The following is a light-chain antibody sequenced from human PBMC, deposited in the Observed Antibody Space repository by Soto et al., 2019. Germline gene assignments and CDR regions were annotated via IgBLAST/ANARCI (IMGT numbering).Light chain of an antibody. Sequence: EIVLTQSPGTLSLSPGERATLSCRASQSGFSSYLAWYQQKPGQAPRLLIYGASARATGIPDRFSGSGSGTDFTLTISRLDPEDFVVYHCQQYGSTPYPLGQGTKVEIK. CDR1: QSGFSSY. J-gene: IGKJ2*01. CDR2: GAS. V-gene: IGKV3-20*01. CDR3: QQYGSTPYP.